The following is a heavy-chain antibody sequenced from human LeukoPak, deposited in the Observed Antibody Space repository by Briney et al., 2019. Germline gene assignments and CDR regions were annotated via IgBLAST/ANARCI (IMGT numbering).Heavy chain of an antibody. Sequence: GGSLRLSCAASGFTFSTYGMHWVRQAPGKGLEWVAVISYDGSNKYYADSVKGRFTISRDNSKNTLYLQMNSLRAEDTGVYHCAKDLSSGSRRAYWGQGTLVTVSS. CDR2: ISYDGSNK. CDR1: GFTFSTYG. D-gene: IGHD6-19*01. V-gene: IGHV3-30*18. J-gene: IGHJ4*02. CDR3: AKDLSSGSRRAY.